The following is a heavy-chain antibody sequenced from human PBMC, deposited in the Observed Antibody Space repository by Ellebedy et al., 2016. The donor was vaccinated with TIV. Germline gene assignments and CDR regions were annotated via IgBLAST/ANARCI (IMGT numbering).Heavy chain of an antibody. V-gene: IGHV3-7*01. D-gene: IGHD4-17*01. CDR3: ARRGSYGDYAVQINSWFDT. Sequence: GESLKISCVASGFSFRSYWMSWVRQAPGKGLAWVANIYQDGSNQYYVDSVKGRFTISRDNANKSLFLQMNSLRGEYTAVYYCARRGSYGDYAVQINSWFDTWGRGTLVAVSS. J-gene: IGHJ5*02. CDR2: IYQDGSNQ. CDR1: GFSFRSYW.